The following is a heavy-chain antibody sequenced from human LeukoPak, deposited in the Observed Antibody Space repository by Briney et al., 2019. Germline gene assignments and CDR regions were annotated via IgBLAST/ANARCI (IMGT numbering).Heavy chain of an antibody. CDR3: ARANLPGYYFDY. Sequence: GASVKVSCKASGYTFTSYYMHWVRQAPGQGLEWMGIINPSGGSTSYAQKFQGRVTMTRDTSTSTVYMELSSLRSEDTAVYYCARANLPGYYFDYWGQGTLVTISS. J-gene: IGHJ4*02. CDR1: GYTFTSYY. CDR2: INPSGGST. V-gene: IGHV1-46*01.